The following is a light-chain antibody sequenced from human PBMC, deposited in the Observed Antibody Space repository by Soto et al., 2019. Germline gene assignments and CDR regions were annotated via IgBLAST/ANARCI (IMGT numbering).Light chain of an antibody. V-gene: IGKV1-27*01. J-gene: IGKJ3*01. CDR2: AAS. Sequence: DIQMTQSPSSLSASVGDRVTITCRASQDIINYLAWYQQKPGKAPNLLVYAASTLQSGVSSRISGSGSGADFTLTITSLQSEDYAVYYCQQYTQWHTFGPGTTVDIK. CDR3: QQYTQWHT. CDR1: QDIINY.